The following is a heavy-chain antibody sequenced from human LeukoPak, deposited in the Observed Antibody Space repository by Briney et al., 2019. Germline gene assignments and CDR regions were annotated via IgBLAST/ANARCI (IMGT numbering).Heavy chain of an antibody. J-gene: IGHJ4*02. V-gene: IGHV1-2*02. CDR3: ARGDSSGYYYY. D-gene: IGHD3-22*01. CDR1: GYTFTGYY. Sequence: ASVKVSCKASGYTFTGYYMHWVRQAPGQGLEWMGWINPNSGGTNYAQKFQGRVTMTRDTSTSTVYMELSSLRSEDTAVYYCARGDSSGYYYYWGQGTLVTVSS. CDR2: INPNSGGT.